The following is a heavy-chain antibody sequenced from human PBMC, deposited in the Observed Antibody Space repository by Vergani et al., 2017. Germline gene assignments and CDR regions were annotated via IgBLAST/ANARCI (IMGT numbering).Heavy chain of an antibody. D-gene: IGHD6-19*01. CDR3: AGGGSGWGGYFQH. J-gene: IGHJ1*01. V-gene: IGHV4-61*01. Sequence: QVQLQESGPGLVKPSETLSLTCTVSGGSVSSGSYYWSWIRQPPGKGLEWIGYIYYSGSTNYNPSLKSRVTISVDTSKNQFSLKLSSVTAADPAVYYCAGGGSGWGGYFQHWGQGTLVTVSS. CDR2: IYYSGST. CDR1: GGSVSSGSYY.